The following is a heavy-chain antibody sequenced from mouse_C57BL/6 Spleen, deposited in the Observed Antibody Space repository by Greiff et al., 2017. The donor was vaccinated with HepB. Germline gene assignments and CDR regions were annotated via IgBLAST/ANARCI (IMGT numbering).Heavy chain of an antibody. CDR2: IDPENGDT. D-gene: IGHD4-1*01. J-gene: IGHJ3*01. CDR3: TTLTGTRAY. CDR1: GFNIKDDY. Sequence: EVQLVESGAELVRPGASVKLSCTASGFNIKDDYMHWVKQRPEQGLEWIGWIDPENGDTEYASKFQGKATITADTSSNTAYLQLSSLTSEDTAVYYCTTLTGTRAYWGQGTLVTVSA. V-gene: IGHV14-4*01.